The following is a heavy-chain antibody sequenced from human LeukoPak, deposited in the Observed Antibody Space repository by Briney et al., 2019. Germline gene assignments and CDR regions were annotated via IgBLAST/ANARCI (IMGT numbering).Heavy chain of an antibody. CDR2: INDRGDST. J-gene: IGHJ4*02. Sequence: PGGSLRLSCAASGFTFSSFAMSWVRQAPGMGLEWVSAINDRGDSTYNADSVKGRFTISRDSSKNTVYLQMNSLRGEDTAVYYCAKGSRGARPYFFDDWGQGTLVTVAS. D-gene: IGHD3-10*01. CDR3: AKGSRGARPYFFDD. V-gene: IGHV3-23*01. CDR1: GFTFSSFA.